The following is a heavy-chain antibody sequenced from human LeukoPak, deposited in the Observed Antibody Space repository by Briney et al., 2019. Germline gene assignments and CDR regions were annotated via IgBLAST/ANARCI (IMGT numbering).Heavy chain of an antibody. D-gene: IGHD6-13*01. V-gene: IGHV3-7*03. CDR2: IKEDGSEK. J-gene: IGHJ4*02. Sequence: GGSLRLSCASSGFTFSNYGMSWVRQAPGKGLEWVAYIKEDGSEKDYVDSVKGRFTISRDNAKNSLYLQMNSLRAEDTAIYYCARDWGAAGLWDYWGQGTLVTVSS. CDR3: ARDWGAAGLWDY. CDR1: GFTFSNYG.